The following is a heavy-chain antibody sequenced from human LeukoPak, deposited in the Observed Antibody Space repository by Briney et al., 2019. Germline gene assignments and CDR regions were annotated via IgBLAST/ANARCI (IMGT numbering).Heavy chain of an antibody. CDR1: GFTLSSYG. CDR2: ITYDGSDK. CDR3: ARNRGYTYDYDSFDP. J-gene: IGHJ5*02. D-gene: IGHD5-18*01. V-gene: IGHV3-30*19. Sequence: PGGSLRLSCAASGFTLSSYGMYWVRQAPGKGLDCVAFITYDGSDKYYADSVKGRFTISRDNSRDTLYLQMNSLRGEDTAIYYCARNRGYTYDYDSFDPWGQGTLVTVSS.